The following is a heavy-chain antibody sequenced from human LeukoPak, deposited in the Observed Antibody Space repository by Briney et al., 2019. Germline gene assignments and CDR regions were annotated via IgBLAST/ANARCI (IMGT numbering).Heavy chain of an antibody. CDR1: GFTFSNAW. CDR3: TTELRGIAAAGYYYYGMDV. J-gene: IGHJ6*04. Sequence: GGSLRLSCAASGFTFSNAWMSWVRQAPGKGLEWAGRIKSKTDGGTTDYAAPVKGRFTISRDDSKNTLYLQMNSLKTEDTAVYYCTTELRGIAAAGYYYYGMDVWGKGTTVTVSS. CDR2: IKSKTDGGTT. V-gene: IGHV3-15*01. D-gene: IGHD6-13*01.